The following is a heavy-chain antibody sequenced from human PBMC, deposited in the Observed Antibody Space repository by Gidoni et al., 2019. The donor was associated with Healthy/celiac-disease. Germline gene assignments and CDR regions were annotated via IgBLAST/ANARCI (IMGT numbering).Heavy chain of an antibody. CDR2: IYYGGST. D-gene: IGHD1-7*01. CDR3: ARDRGTRTTYYDGMDV. V-gene: IGHV4-61*01. Sequence: QLQLQESGPGRAKPSDTPSSSCTVSGGSVSWGRHYSSWVLQPPAKGMEWVGYIYYGGSTNYDPAHKSRVTISVDRYKDQYSLKLSSVTAADTAVYYCARDRGTRTTYYDGMDVWGQGTTVTVSS. J-gene: IGHJ6*02. CDR1: GGSVSWGRHY.